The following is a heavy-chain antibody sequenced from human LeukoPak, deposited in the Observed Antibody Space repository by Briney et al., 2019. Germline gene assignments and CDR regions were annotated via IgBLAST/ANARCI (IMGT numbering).Heavy chain of an antibody. CDR1: GGSFSGYY. Sequence: PSETLSLTCAVYGGSFSGYYWSWIRQPPGKGLEWIGEINHSGSTNYNPSLKSRVTISVDTSKNQFSLKLSSVTAADTAVYYCARGLRDCSGGSCYRLKPLDYWGQGTLVTVSS. J-gene: IGHJ4*02. CDR2: INHSGST. CDR3: ARGLRDCSGGSCYRLKPLDY. D-gene: IGHD2-15*01. V-gene: IGHV4-34*01.